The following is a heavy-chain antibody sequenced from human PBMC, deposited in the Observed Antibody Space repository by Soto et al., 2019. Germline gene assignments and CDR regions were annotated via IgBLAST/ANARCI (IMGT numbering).Heavy chain of an antibody. V-gene: IGHV4-39*01. Sequence: QLQLQESDPGLVKPSETLSLTCTVSGGSISSSSYYWGWIRQPLGKGLEWIGSIYYSGSTYYNPSLKSRVTISVDTSKNQFSLKLSSVTAADTAVYYCARHTWGRQRGWFDPWGQGTLVTVSS. CDR1: GGSISSSSYY. D-gene: IGHD2-2*01. J-gene: IGHJ5*02. CDR3: ARHTWGRQRGWFDP. CDR2: IYYSGST.